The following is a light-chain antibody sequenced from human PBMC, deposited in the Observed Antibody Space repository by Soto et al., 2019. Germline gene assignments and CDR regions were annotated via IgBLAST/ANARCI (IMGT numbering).Light chain of an antibody. V-gene: IGLV2-18*02. CDR1: SIDFVSYNR. J-gene: IGLJ1*01. CDR2: GVT. Sequence: QSVLTHPPSVSGYPGHSVTISCTGTSIDFVSYNRVSWYQQSPGSAPKLLIYGVTHRPSGVSNLFSGSKSGNTASLTISALQAEDETDYYCSSYVTSSTLGVFGTGSKVTVL. CDR3: SSYVTSSTLGV.